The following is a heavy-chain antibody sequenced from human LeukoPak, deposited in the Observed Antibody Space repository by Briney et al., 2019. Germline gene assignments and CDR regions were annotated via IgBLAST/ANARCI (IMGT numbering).Heavy chain of an antibody. J-gene: IGHJ6*02. CDR1: GFTFSAFW. CDR3: ARARIAARRYGMDV. V-gene: IGHV3-74*01. Sequence: GGSLRLSCAASGFTFSAFWMHWVCQAPGKGLVWVSHINPDGTTTTYADSVRGRFIISRDNAKNTLYLQMNSLRAEDTAVYYCARARIAARRYGMDVWGQGTTVTVSS. CDR2: INPDGTTT. D-gene: IGHD6-6*01.